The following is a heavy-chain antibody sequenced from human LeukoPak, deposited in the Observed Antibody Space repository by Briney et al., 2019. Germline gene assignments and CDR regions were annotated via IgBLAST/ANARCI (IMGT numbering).Heavy chain of an antibody. Sequence: GASVKVSCKASGGTFSSYAISWVRQAPGQGLEWMGGIIPIFGTANYAQKFQGRVTITTDESTSTAYMELNSLRSGDTAVYYCARVGSADYYYMDVWGKGTTVTVSS. V-gene: IGHV1-69*05. CDR1: GGTFSSYA. CDR2: IIPIFGTA. D-gene: IGHD5-12*01. J-gene: IGHJ6*03. CDR3: ARVGSADYYYMDV.